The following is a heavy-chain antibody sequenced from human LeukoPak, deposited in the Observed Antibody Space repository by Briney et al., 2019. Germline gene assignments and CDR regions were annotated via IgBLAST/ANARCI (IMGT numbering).Heavy chain of an antibody. D-gene: IGHD5-18*01. Sequence: SETLSLTCTVSGGSISSHYWSWIRQPPGKGLEWIGYIYYSGSTNYNPSLKSRVTISVDTSKNQFSLKLSSVTAADTAVYYCARGSYVDIAMVTDWGQGTLVTVSS. J-gene: IGHJ4*02. V-gene: IGHV4-59*11. CDR1: GGSISSHY. CDR2: IYYSGST. CDR3: ARGSYVDIAMVTD.